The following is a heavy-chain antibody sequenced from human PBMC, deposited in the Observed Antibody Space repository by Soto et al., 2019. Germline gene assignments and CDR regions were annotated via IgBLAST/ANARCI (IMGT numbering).Heavy chain of an antibody. CDR1: GGTFSNDA. V-gene: IGHV1-69*10. CDR2: LIPILGTT. J-gene: IGHJ4*02. D-gene: IGHD3-10*01. CDR3: ASRSVSAPYYFDS. Sequence: SVKVSCKASGGTFSNDAVSWVRQAPGQGLEWMGGLIPILGTTHYAQKFQGRVTISADTSNNQISLSLNSVTAADTAVYYCASRSVSAPYYFDSWGQGTLVTVSS.